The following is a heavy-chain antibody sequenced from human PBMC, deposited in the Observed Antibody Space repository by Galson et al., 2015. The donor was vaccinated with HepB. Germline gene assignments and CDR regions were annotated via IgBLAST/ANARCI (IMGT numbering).Heavy chain of an antibody. Sequence: QSGAEVKKPGESLKISCKGSGYSFTSYWIGWVRQMPGKGLEWMGIIYPGDSDTRYSPSFQGQVTISADKSISTAYLQWSSLKASDTAMYYCARLNSYTMVRGVITDYYGMDVWGQGTTVTVSS. D-gene: IGHD3-10*01. V-gene: IGHV5-51*01. J-gene: IGHJ6*02. CDR2: IYPGDSDT. CDR1: GYSFTSYW. CDR3: ARLNSYTMVRGVITDYYGMDV.